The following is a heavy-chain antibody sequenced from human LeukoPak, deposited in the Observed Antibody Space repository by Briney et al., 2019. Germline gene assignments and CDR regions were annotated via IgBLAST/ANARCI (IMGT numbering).Heavy chain of an antibody. CDR1: GGTFSSYA. CDR2: INPNSGGT. CDR3: ARDQQARSRSSSWWYTFDY. V-gene: IGHV1-2*02. Sequence: GASVKVSCKASGGTFSSYAISWVRQAPGQGLEWMGWINPNSGGTNYAQKFQGRVTMTRDTSISTAYMELSRLRSDDTAVYYCARDQQARSRSSSWWYTFDYWGQGTLVTVSP. J-gene: IGHJ4*02. D-gene: IGHD6-13*01.